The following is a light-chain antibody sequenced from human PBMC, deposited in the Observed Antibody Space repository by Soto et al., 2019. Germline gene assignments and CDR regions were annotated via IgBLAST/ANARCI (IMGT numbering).Light chain of an antibody. CDR1: SSDIGYYNY. Sequence: QSALTQPASVSGSPGQSITISCTGTSSDIGYYNYVSWYQQHPGKAPKLIIYEVSHRPSGVSDRFSGSKSGNTASLTIFGLQPEDEADYYCSSYTTSSTFVFFGGGTKLTVL. CDR2: EVS. CDR3: SSYTTSSTFVF. J-gene: IGLJ2*01. V-gene: IGLV2-14*01.